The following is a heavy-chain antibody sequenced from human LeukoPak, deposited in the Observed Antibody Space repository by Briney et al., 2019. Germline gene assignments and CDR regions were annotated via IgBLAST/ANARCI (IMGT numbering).Heavy chain of an antibody. Sequence: GGSLGLSCTASGFTFSSYVMTWVRQAPGKGLEWVSLITGGGGSSFYADSVKGRFTISRDNAKNSLYLQVNSLRAEDTAVYYCARATTVVAYDYWGQGTLVTVSS. J-gene: IGHJ4*02. CDR3: ARATTVVAYDY. CDR1: GFTFSSYV. CDR2: ITGGGGSS. D-gene: IGHD4-23*01. V-gene: IGHV3-23*01.